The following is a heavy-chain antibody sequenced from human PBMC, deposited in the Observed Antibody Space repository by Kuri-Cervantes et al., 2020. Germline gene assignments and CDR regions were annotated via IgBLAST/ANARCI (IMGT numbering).Heavy chain of an antibody. CDR1: GFTFSDYY. CDR2: ISSSSTI. CDR3: ARASGSGSSGSGYYYYMDV. V-gene: IGHV3-69-1*01. D-gene: IGHD3-10*01. Sequence: GESLKISCAASGFTFSDYYMNWVRQAPGKGLEWVSSISSSSTIYYADSVKGRFTVSRDNAKNSLYVQMNSLRVEDTALYHCARASGSGSSGSGYYYYMDVWGKGTTVTVSS. J-gene: IGHJ6*03.